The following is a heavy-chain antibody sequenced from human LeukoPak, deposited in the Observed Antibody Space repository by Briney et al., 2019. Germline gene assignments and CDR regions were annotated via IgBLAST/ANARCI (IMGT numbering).Heavy chain of an antibody. CDR3: TTEFWYYFNN. V-gene: IGHV3-15*01. J-gene: IGHJ4*02. CDR2: INTRTEGATT. Sequence: GGSLRLSCAGSGFAFSGTWLNWVCQAPGQRLEWVGRINTRTEGATTTYAAPVKGRFTISRDDSKSTLYLEMNSLKTEDTAVYYCTTEFWYYFNNWGQGTLVTVSS. CDR1: GFAFSGTW. D-gene: IGHD3-3*01.